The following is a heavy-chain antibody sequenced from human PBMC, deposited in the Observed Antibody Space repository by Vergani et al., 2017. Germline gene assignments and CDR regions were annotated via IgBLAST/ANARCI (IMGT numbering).Heavy chain of an antibody. CDR3: AGDTDSWQRADR. CDR1: GVSVTDYN. V-gene: IGHV4-59*02. J-gene: IGHJ5*02. D-gene: IGHD6-13*01. Sequence: QAQLQESGPGLVKPSETLSLTCHVFGVSVTDYNCNWIRQAPGKGLEWIGSLSTTGGATPASHNPSLKSRVSISVDTSKSHVSLRLTSVTAADSAIDYCAGDTDSWQRADRRGEGTMVTVSS. CDR2: LSTTGGA.